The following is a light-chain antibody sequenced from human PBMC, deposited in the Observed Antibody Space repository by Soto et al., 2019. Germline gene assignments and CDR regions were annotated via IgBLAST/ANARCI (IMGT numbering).Light chain of an antibody. Sequence: QSVLTQPASVSGSPGQSITISCTGTSSDVGAYNFVSWYQQHPGKAPKVIIYDVSNRPSGVSDRFSGSKSGNTASLTISGIHAEDEAAYYCSSYTTSGTLVFGGGTKLTVL. CDR2: DVS. CDR1: SSDVGAYNF. V-gene: IGLV2-14*03. J-gene: IGLJ2*01. CDR3: SSYTTSGTLV.